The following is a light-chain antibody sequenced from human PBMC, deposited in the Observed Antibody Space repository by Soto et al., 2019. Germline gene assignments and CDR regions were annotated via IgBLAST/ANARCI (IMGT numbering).Light chain of an antibody. Sequence: IVLTQSPGTLSLSPGESATLSCMASQSININYLAWYQQKPGQGPRLLMYGASSRATGIPDRFSGSGSGTDFTLTISRLEPEYFAVYYWQQYDNSPRTFGQGTKVEIK. J-gene: IGKJ1*01. CDR3: QQYDNSPRT. V-gene: IGKV3-20*01. CDR1: QSININY. CDR2: GAS.